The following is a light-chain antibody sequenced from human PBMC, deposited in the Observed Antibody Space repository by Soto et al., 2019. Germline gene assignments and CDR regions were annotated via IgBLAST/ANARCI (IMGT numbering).Light chain of an antibody. J-gene: IGKJ1*01. CDR3: QRYDSFRT. CDR1: QTVSSS. Sequence: EIVMTQSPATLSVSPGERATLSCRASQTVSSSLAWYQQKPGQAPRLLIYGASNRATGIPDRFSGSGSGTDFTLTITRLEPEDFAMYYCQRYDSFRTFGQGTKV. CDR2: GAS. V-gene: IGKV3-20*01.